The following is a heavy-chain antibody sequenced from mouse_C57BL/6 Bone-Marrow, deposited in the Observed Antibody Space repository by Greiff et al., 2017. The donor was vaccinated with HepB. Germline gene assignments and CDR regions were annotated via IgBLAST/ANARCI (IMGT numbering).Heavy chain of an antibody. D-gene: IGHD1-1*01. CDR1: GYTFTDYE. CDR2: IDPETGGT. J-gene: IGHJ4*01. Sequence: VQLQESGAELVRPGASVTLSCKASGYTFTDYEMHWVKQTPVHGLEWIGAIDPETGGTAYNQKFKGKAILTADKSSSTAYMELRSLTSEDSAVYYCTREDYYGSSYVGAMDYWGQGTSVTVSS. CDR3: TREDYYGSSYVGAMDY. V-gene: IGHV1-15*01.